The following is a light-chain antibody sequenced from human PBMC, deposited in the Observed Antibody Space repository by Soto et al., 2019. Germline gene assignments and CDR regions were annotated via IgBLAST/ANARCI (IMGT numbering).Light chain of an antibody. Sequence: ELVLTQSPGTLSLSPGERATLSCRASQSVSNNYLAWYQQKTGQAPRLLIYGASTRATGIPDRSSGSGSGTEFNLTISSLQSEDFAVYYCQQYYDWPITCGQGTRLEIK. V-gene: IGKV3-15*01. CDR2: GAS. J-gene: IGKJ5*01. CDR1: QSVSNN. CDR3: QQYYDWPIT.